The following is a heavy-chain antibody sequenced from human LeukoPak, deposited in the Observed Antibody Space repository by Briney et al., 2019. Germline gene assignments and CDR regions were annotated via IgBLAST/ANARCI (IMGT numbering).Heavy chain of an antibody. Sequence: SETLSLTCTVSGGSISSGGYYWSWIRQPPGKGLEWIGYIYHSGSTYYNPSLKSRVTISVDRSKNQFSLKLSSVTAADTAVYYCARESPNNWFDPWGQGTLVTVSS. V-gene: IGHV4-30-2*01. J-gene: IGHJ5*02. CDR2: IYHSGST. CDR3: ARESPNNWFDP. CDR1: GGSISSGGYY.